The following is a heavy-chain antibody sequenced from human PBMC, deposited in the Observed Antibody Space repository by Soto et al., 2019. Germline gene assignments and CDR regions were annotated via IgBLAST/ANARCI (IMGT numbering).Heavy chain of an antibody. CDR2: ISNGGTTR. Sequence: GGSLRLSCAVSGLNFSDFYMRWIRQTPGKGLGLEWLSYISNGGTTRYYGDSAKGRFTISRDNAKNTLHLQMNSLRVEDTAVYYCVTAGTRSCRGGSCFGGIFESWGQGNLVTVS. J-gene: IGHJ4*02. V-gene: IGHV3-11*01. D-gene: IGHD2-15*01. CDR1: GLNFSDFY. CDR3: VTAGTRSCRGGSCFGGIFES.